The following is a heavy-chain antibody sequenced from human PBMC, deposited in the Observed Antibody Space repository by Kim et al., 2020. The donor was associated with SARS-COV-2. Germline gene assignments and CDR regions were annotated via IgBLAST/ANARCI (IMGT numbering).Heavy chain of an antibody. CDR1: GYTFTGYY. Sequence: ASVKVSCKASGYTFTGYYMHWVRQAPGQGLEWMGWINPNSGGTNYAQKFQGRVTMTRDTSISTAYMELSRLRSDDTAVYYCARDSLPYYYDSSGYGDYWGQGTLVTVSS. CDR3: ARDSLPYYYDSSGYGDY. V-gene: IGHV1-2*02. D-gene: IGHD3-22*01. CDR2: INPNSGGT. J-gene: IGHJ4*02.